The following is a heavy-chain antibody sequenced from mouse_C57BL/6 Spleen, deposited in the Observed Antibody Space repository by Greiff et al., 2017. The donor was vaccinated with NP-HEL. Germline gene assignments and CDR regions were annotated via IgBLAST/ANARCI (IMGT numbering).Heavy chain of an antibody. D-gene: IGHD2-1*01. V-gene: IGHV1-69*01. CDR3: ARRGGGNYEGFAY. J-gene: IGHJ3*01. CDR2: IDPSDSYT. Sequence: QVQLQQPGAELVMPGASVKLSCKASGYTFTSYWMHWVTQRPGQGLEWIGEIDPSDSYTNYNQKFKGKSTLTVDKSSSTAYLQLSSLTSEDSAGYYCARRGGGNYEGFAYWGQGTRVTVSA. CDR1: GYTFTSYW.